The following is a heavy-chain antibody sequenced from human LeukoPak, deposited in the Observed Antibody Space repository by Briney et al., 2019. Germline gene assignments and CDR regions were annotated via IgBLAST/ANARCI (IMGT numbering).Heavy chain of an antibody. V-gene: IGHV1-8*02. Sequence: ASVKVSCKASGYTFTGYYMHWVRQATGQGLEWMGWMNPNSGNTGYAQKFQGRVTMTRNTSISTAYMELSSLRSEDTAVYYCARGDFWDYFDYWGQGTLVTVSS. CDR3: ARGDFWDYFDY. CDR2: MNPNSGNT. D-gene: IGHD3-3*01. J-gene: IGHJ4*02. CDR1: GYTFTGYY.